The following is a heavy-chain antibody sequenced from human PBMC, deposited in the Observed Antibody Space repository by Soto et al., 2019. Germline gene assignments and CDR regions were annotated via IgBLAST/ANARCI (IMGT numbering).Heavy chain of an antibody. CDR3: ARESGDYYYYYGMDV. V-gene: IGHV3-7*05. Sequence: GGSLRLSCAASGLTLSGYWMNWVRQAPGRGLEWVANIKYDGSEKYYVDSVKGRFTISRDNAKNTLYLQMNSLRAEDTAVYYCARESGDYYYYYGMDVWGQGTTVTVSS. J-gene: IGHJ6*02. D-gene: IGHD1-26*01. CDR2: IKYDGSEK. CDR1: GLTLSGYW.